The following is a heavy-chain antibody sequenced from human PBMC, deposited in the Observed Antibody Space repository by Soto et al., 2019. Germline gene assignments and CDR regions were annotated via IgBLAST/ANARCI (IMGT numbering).Heavy chain of an antibody. Sequence: LRLSCAASGFTFSSYGMHWVRQAPGKGLEWVAVISYDGSNKYYADSVKGRFTISRDNSKNTLYLQMNSLRAEDTAVYYCAKLGIVATTLDYYYYGMDVWGQGTTVTVSS. V-gene: IGHV3-30*18. CDR3: AKLGIVATTLDYYYYGMDV. CDR1: GFTFSSYG. D-gene: IGHD5-12*01. CDR2: ISYDGSNK. J-gene: IGHJ6*02.